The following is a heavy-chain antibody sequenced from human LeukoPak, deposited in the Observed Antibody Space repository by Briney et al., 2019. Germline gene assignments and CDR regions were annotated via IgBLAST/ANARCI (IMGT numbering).Heavy chain of an antibody. CDR1: SGSISGYY. Sequence: PSETLSLTCTVSSGSISGYYWSWIRQPPGKGLEWIWYFYHSGSTNYNPSLKSRVTISVDTSKNQFSLKLSSVTAADTAVYYCATWDTNWFDPWGQGTLVTVSS. J-gene: IGHJ5*02. D-gene: IGHD5-18*01. CDR2: FYHSGST. V-gene: IGHV4-59*08. CDR3: ATWDTNWFDP.